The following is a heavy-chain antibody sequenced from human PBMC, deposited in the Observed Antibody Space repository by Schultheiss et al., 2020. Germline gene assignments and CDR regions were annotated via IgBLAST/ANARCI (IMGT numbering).Heavy chain of an antibody. CDR2: IIPIFGTA. CDR3: AREYSYGYIYYGMDV. D-gene: IGHD5-18*01. Sequence: SVKVSCKASGYTFTSYAMHWVRQAPGQGLEWMGGIIPIFGTANYAQKFQGRVTITADESTSTAYMELSSLRSEDTAVYYCAREYSYGYIYYGMDVWGQGTTVTVSS. V-gene: IGHV1-69*13. J-gene: IGHJ6*02. CDR1: GYTFTSYA.